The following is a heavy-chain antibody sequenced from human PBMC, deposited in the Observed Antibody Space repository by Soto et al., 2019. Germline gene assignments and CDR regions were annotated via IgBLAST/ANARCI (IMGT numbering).Heavy chain of an antibody. J-gene: IGHJ6*03. CDR3: ASRVTMVRGNYMDV. V-gene: IGHV4-31*03. CDR2: IYYSGST. D-gene: IGHD3-10*01. CDR1: GGSISSGGYY. Sequence: PSETLSLTCTVSGGSISSGGYYWSWIRQHPGKGLEWIGYIYYSGSTYYNPSLKSRVTISVDTSKNQFSLKLSSVTAADTAVYYCASRVTMVRGNYMDVWGKGTTVTVSS.